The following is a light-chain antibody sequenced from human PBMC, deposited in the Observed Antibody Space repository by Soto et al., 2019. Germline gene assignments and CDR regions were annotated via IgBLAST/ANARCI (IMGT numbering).Light chain of an antibody. Sequence: QSVLTQPPSVSGAPGQRVTISCTGTRSNIGAGFDVHWYQQLPGTAPKLLIYDNNNRPSGVPDRCSGSKSGTSASLAITGRQAAEEDDYYCQSSDGSRRGPVVFGGGTKLTVL. CDR1: RSNIGAGFD. J-gene: IGLJ2*01. CDR3: QSSDGSRRGPVV. V-gene: IGLV1-40*01. CDR2: DNN.